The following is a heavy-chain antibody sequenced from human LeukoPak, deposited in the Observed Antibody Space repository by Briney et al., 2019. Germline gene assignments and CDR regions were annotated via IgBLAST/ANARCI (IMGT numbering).Heavy chain of an antibody. CDR1: GFSGSNNY. CDR2: IYSGDIT. J-gene: IGHJ4*02. CDR3: ARGSGYSYGFPDY. V-gene: IGHV3-53*05. Sequence: PGGSLRLSCAASGFSGSNNYMSWVRQAPGKGLEWVSVIYSGDITYYTDSVKGRFTISRDNSKNTLYLQMNSLRAEDTAVYYCARGSGYSYGFPDYWGLGTLVTVSS. D-gene: IGHD5-18*01.